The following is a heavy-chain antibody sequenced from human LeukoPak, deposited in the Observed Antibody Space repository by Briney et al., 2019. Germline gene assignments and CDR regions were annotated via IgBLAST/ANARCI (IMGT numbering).Heavy chain of an antibody. CDR1: GFTFSSYS. V-gene: IGHV3-21*01. CDR3: ARGLYDYVWGSYPEGFDY. Sequence: GGSLRLSCAASGFTFSSYSMNWVRQAPGKGLEWVSSISSSSSYIYYADSVKGRFTISRDNAKNSLYLQMNSLRAEDTAVYYCARGLYDYVWGSYPEGFDYWGQGTLVTVSS. J-gene: IGHJ4*02. CDR2: ISSSSSYI. D-gene: IGHD3-16*02.